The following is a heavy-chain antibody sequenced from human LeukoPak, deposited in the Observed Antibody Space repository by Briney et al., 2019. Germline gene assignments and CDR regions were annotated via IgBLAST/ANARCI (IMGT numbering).Heavy chain of an antibody. J-gene: IGHJ6*04. D-gene: IGHD2-15*01. CDR1: GGTFSSHV. Sequence: ASVKVSCKASGGTFSSHVFSWVRQAPGQGLEWMGGIIPIFRTANYAQKFQGRLTITADKSTSTAYMELSSLRSDDTAVYYCASATLRCSGGGCYEMDVWGKGTTVTVSS. V-gene: IGHV1-69*06. CDR2: IIPIFRTA. CDR3: ASATLRCSGGGCYEMDV.